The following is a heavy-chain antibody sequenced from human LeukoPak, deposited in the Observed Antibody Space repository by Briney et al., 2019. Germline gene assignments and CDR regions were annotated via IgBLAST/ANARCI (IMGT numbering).Heavy chain of an antibody. J-gene: IGHJ4*02. Sequence: PGGSLRLSCAASGFTFSSYSMNWVRQAPGKGLEWVSGISWNSGSIGYADSVKGRFTISRDNAKNSLYLQMNSLRAEDTALYYCAKDDRIAVAGTVDYWGQGTLVTVSS. CDR2: ISWNSGSI. CDR1: GFTFSSYS. V-gene: IGHV3-9*01. D-gene: IGHD6-19*01. CDR3: AKDDRIAVAGTVDY.